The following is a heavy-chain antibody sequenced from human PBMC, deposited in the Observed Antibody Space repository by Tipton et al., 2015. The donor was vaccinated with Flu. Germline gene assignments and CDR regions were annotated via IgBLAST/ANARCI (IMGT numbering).Heavy chain of an antibody. D-gene: IGHD2-15*01. Sequence: GLVKPSGTLSLICSVPDGSISGYHWNWIRQFAGRGLEWIGRIDATGTINYNPSVKERLTMSIDTSKNQFSLQLSSVTAADTAIYYCARRCYQSSQDAFDDWGQGTIVTVSS. J-gene: IGHJ3*01. V-gene: IGHV4-4*07. CDR1: DGSISGYH. CDR2: IDATGTI. CDR3: ARRCYQSSQDAFDD.